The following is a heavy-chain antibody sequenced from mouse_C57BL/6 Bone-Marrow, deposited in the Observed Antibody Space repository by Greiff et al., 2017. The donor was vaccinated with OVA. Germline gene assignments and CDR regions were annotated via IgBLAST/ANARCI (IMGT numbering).Heavy chain of an antibody. D-gene: IGHD2-10*02. CDR2: IYPGDGDT. Sequence: VQLQQSGPELVKPGASVKISCKASGYAFSSSWMNWVQQRPGKGLEWIGRIYPGDGDTNYNGKFKGKATLTADKSSSTAYMQLSSLTSEDSAVYFCAKGGYGTFDYWGQGTTLTVSS. CDR3: AKGGYGTFDY. V-gene: IGHV1-82*01. J-gene: IGHJ2*01. CDR1: GYAFSSSW.